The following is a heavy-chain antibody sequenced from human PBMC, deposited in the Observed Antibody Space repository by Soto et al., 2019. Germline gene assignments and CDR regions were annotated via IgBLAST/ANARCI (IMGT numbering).Heavy chain of an antibody. CDR3: ALIDYYYDSSGYSSYYYGMDV. V-gene: IGHV5-10-1*01. J-gene: IGHJ6*02. D-gene: IGHD3-22*01. Sequence: GEPLKISCKGSGYSFTSYWISWVRQMPGKGLEWMGRIDPSDSYTNYSPSFQGHVTISADKSISTAYLQWSSLKASDTAMYYCALIDYYYDSSGYSSYYYGMDVWGQGTTVTVSS. CDR2: IDPSDSYT. CDR1: GYSFTSYW.